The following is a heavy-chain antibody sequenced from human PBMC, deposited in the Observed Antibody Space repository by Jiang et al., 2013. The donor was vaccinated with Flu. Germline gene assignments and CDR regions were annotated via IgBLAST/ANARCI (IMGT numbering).Heavy chain of an antibody. CDR2: INTNNGNA. Sequence: EWMGWINTNNGNATYAPGFTGRFVFSLDTSVSTAYLQISSLKAEDTAIYYCARSLVTYYDILSGSRWFDPWGQGTLVTVSS. V-gene: IGHV7-4-1*02. CDR3: ARSLVTYYDILSGSRWFDP. J-gene: IGHJ5*02. D-gene: IGHD3-9*01.